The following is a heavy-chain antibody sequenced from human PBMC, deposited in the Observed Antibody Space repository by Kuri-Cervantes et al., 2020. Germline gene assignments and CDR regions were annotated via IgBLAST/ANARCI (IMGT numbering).Heavy chain of an antibody. Sequence: LSLTCAASGFTFSSYWMSWVRQAPGKGLEWEANIKQDGSEKYYVDSVKGRFTISRDNAKNSLYLQMNSLRAEDTALYHCARLYCTNGVCFYYFDYWGQGTLVTVSS. J-gene: IGHJ4*02. CDR3: ARLYCTNGVCFYYFDY. CDR2: IKQDGSEK. V-gene: IGHV3-7*03. D-gene: IGHD2-8*01. CDR1: GFTFSSYW.